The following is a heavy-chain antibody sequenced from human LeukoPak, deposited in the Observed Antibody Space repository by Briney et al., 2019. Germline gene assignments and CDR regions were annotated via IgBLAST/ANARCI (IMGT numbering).Heavy chain of an antibody. V-gene: IGHV3-23*01. D-gene: IGHD3-16*01. J-gene: IGHJ4*02. Sequence: PGGSLRLSCAASRFTFSNYAMSWVRQAPGKGLEWVSSISASDGDTYHANSVKGRFIISRDNSENTLYLQMNSLRAEDTAVYYCAKGWEAAVTVGFDYWGQGTLVTVSS. CDR2: ISASDGDT. CDR1: RFTFSNYA. CDR3: AKGWEAAVTVGFDY.